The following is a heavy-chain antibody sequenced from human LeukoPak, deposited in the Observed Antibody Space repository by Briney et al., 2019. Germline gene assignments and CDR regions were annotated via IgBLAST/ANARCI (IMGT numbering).Heavy chain of an antibody. Sequence: SQTLSLTCAISGDSVSSNSAAWNWIRQSPSRGLEWLGRTYYRSKWSNDYAVSVKSRITINPDTSKNQFSLQLNSVTPDDTAVYYCARVADSGGSDYRYFDYWGQGTLVTVSS. J-gene: IGHJ4*02. CDR2: TYYRSKWSN. D-gene: IGHD1-26*01. CDR1: GDSVSSNSAA. CDR3: ARVADSGGSDYRYFDY. V-gene: IGHV6-1*01.